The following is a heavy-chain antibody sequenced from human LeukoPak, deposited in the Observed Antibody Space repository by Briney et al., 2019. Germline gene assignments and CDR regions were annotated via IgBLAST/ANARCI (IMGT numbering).Heavy chain of an antibody. V-gene: IGHV3-20*04. Sequence: PGGSLRPSCAASGFTFDDYGMSWVRQAPGKGLEWVSGINWNGGSTGYADSVKGRFTISRDNAKNSLYLQMNSLRAEDTALYYCARDLVYYDYVWGSYRRGAPFDYWGQGTLVTVSS. D-gene: IGHD3-16*02. CDR1: GFTFDDYG. CDR3: ARDLVYYDYVWGSYRRGAPFDY. J-gene: IGHJ4*02. CDR2: INWNGGST.